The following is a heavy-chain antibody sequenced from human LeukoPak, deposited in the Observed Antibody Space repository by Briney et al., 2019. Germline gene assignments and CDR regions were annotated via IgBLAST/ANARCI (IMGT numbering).Heavy chain of an antibody. CDR2: INPNSGGT. CDR1: GYTFTGYY. CDR3: ARARYCSGGSCYSGYYYYYMDV. Sequence: ASVKVSCKASGYTFTGYYMHWVRQAPGQGLEWMGWINPNSGGTNYAQKFQGRVTMTRDTSISTAYMELSRLRSDDTAVYYCARARYCSGGSCYSGYYYYYMDVWGKGTTVTISS. J-gene: IGHJ6*03. D-gene: IGHD2-15*01. V-gene: IGHV1-2*02.